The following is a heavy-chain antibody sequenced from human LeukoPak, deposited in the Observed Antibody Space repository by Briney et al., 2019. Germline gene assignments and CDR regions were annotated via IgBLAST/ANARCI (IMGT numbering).Heavy chain of an antibody. V-gene: IGHV4-59*12. D-gene: IGHD6-13*01. CDR3: ARGPPGSSWYGWYDP. CDR2: IFYSGST. Sequence: PSETLSLTCTVSGGSISSYYWSWIRQPPGKGLEWIGYIFYSGSTNYNPSLKSRVTISVDKSKNQFSLKLSSVTAADTAVYYCARGPPGSSWYGWYDPWGQGTLVTVSS. J-gene: IGHJ5*02. CDR1: GGSISSYY.